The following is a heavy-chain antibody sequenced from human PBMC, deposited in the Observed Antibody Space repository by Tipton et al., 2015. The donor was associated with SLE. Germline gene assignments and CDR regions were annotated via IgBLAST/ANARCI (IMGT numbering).Heavy chain of an antibody. CDR2: IYYSGST. J-gene: IGHJ6*02. CDR3: ARGWGATTYYYYYGMDV. D-gene: IGHD1-26*01. Sequence: LRLSCTVSGGSVSSGSYYWSWIRQPPGKGLEWIGYIYYSGSTNYNPSLKSRVTISVDTSKNQFSLKLSSVTAADTAVYYCARGWGATTYYYYYGMDVWGQGTTVTVSS. V-gene: IGHV4-61*01. CDR1: GGSVSSGSYY.